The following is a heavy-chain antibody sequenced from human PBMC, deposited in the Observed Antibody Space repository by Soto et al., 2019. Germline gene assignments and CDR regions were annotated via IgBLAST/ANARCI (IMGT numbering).Heavy chain of an antibody. J-gene: IGHJ4*02. D-gene: IGHD3-10*01. CDR2: ISAYNGNT. CDR3: ARDWTPYHDYYGSGSYSVY. Sequence: ASVKVSCKASGYTFTSYGISWVRQAPGQGLEWMGWISAYNGNTNYAQKLQGRVTMTTDTSTSTAYMELRSLRSDDTAVYYCARDWTPYHDYYGSGSYSVYWGQGTLVTVSS. V-gene: IGHV1-18*01. CDR1: GYTFTSYG.